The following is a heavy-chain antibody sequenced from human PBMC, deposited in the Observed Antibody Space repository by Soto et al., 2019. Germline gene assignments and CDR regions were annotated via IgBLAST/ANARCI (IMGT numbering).Heavy chain of an antibody. Sequence: SGKVSFKASGGTFSSYSISWGRQAPGQGLEWMGGIIPIFGTANYAQKFQGRVTITADESTSTAYMELSSLRSEDTAVYYCARDRDIVVVPAAISGGNYYYYYGMDVWGQGTTVTVSS. V-gene: IGHV1-69*01. CDR2: IIPIFGTA. D-gene: IGHD2-2*01. J-gene: IGHJ6*02. CDR1: GGTFSSYS. CDR3: ARDRDIVVVPAAISGGNYYYYYGMDV.